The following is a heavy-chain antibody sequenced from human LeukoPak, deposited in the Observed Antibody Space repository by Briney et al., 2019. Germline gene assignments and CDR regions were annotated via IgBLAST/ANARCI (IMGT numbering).Heavy chain of an antibody. CDR2: THPGDSDT. CDR3: AKLRTGLSTLDY. CDR1: GYSFSSYW. V-gene: IGHV5-51*01. J-gene: IGHJ4*02. D-gene: IGHD3/OR15-3a*01. Sequence: GESLQISCKGSGYSFSSYWIGWVRQVPGKGLEWMGMTHPGDSDTRYSPSFQGQVTISADKSVTTAYLQWNSLKASDTAVYYCAKLRTGLSTLDYWGQGTLVIVSS.